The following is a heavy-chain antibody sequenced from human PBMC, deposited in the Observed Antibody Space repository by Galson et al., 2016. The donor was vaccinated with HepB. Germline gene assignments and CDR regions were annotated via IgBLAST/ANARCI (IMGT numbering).Heavy chain of an antibody. V-gene: IGHV4-4*02. CDR2: IYHTGSA. CDR3: ANLGYCSGGCYSVN. Sequence: SETLSLTCGVSGGSISSRHWWSWVRQSPGKGLEWIGEIYHTGSANYNPSLKSRVTISVDKSKNHFSLELNSVTAADTAVYYCANLGYCSGGCYSVNWGQGTMVTVSS. CDR1: GGSISSRHW. D-gene: IGHD2-15*01. J-gene: IGHJ4*02.